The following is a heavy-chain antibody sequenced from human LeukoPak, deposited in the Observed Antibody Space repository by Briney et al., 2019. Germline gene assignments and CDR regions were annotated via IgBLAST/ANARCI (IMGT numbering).Heavy chain of an antibody. D-gene: IGHD1-26*01. CDR3: AKGDTHYYFES. J-gene: IGHJ4*02. V-gene: IGHV3-23*01. CDR1: GFTFSNYA. Sequence: GGSLRLSCAASGFTFSNYALYWVRQAPGTGLEWVSAITAGGGDTYYTDSVKGRFTISRDNSKSTLYLQINSLRVEDTAVYYCAKGDTHYYFESWGQGTLVTVSS. CDR2: ITAGGGDT.